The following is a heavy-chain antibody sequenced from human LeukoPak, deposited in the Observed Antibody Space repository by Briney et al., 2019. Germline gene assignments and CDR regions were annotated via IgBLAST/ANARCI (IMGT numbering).Heavy chain of an antibody. CDR1: GYTFSSHA. Sequence: GASVKVSCKASGYTFSSHAMHWVRQAPGQRLEWMGWSNVGNGNTKYSQEFQGRVTITRDTSASTAYMELSSLRSEDMAVYYCARGYSYGMDVWGQGTTVTVSS. J-gene: IGHJ6*02. CDR2: SNVGNGNT. V-gene: IGHV1-3*02. CDR3: ARGYSYGMDV. D-gene: IGHD1-1*01.